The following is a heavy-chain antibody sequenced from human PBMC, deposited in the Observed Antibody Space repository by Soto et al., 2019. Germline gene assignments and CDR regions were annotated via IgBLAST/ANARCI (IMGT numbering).Heavy chain of an antibody. Sequence: QVQLVESGGGVVQPGTSLRLSCVGSGFTFRSYVIHWVRQAPGKGLEWVALTSYDGSNKDYGDSVKGRFTISRDNSRNTVDLQMDSLRREDTALYYCARWGTTEGLDVWGQGTLVSVSS. V-gene: IGHV3-33*05. CDR2: TSYDGSNK. D-gene: IGHD3-16*01. CDR3: ARWGTTEGLDV. CDR1: GFTFRSYV. J-gene: IGHJ1*01.